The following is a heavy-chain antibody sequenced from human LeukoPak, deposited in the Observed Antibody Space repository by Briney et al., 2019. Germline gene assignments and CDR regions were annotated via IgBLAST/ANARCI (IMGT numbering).Heavy chain of an antibody. Sequence: ASVKVSCKASGYTFTSYDINWVRQATGQGLEWMGWMNPNSGNTGYAQKLQGRVTMTTDSSTGTAYMELRSLRSDDTAVYYCARIAYCGGDCYTTYFDYWGQGTLVTVSS. V-gene: IGHV1-8*01. CDR3: ARIAYCGGDCYTTYFDY. CDR1: GYTFTSYD. J-gene: IGHJ4*02. D-gene: IGHD2-21*01. CDR2: MNPNSGNT.